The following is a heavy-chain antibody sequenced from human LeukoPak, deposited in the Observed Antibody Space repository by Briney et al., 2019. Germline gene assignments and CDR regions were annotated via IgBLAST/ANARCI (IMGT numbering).Heavy chain of an antibody. CDR2: ISGSGGST. Sequence: PGGSLRLSCAASGFTFSSYGMSWVRQAPGKGLEWVSAISGSGGSTYYADSVKGRFTISGDNSKNTLYLQMNSLRAEDTAVYYCAKGPLRYFDPCFDYWGQGTLVTVSS. V-gene: IGHV3-23*01. CDR1: GFTFSSYG. CDR3: AKGPLRYFDPCFDY. D-gene: IGHD3-9*01. J-gene: IGHJ4*02.